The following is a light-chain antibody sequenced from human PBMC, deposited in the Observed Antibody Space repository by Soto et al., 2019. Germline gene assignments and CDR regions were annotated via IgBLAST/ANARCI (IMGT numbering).Light chain of an antibody. CDR2: GAS. Sequence: EIVMTQSPATLSVSPCERATLSCRAGQNIHTNLAWYQQKPGQAPRLLIYGASARATGIPARFSGSGSGTEFTLTISSLQSEDFAVYYCQQRSNWPITFGQGTRLEIK. J-gene: IGKJ5*01. CDR1: QNIHTN. V-gene: IGKV3D-15*01. CDR3: QQRSNWPIT.